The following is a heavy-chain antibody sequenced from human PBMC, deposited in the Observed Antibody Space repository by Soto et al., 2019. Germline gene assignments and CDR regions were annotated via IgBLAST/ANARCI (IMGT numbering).Heavy chain of an antibody. J-gene: IGHJ3*02. CDR3: ARGSPRYAFDI. V-gene: IGHV3-53*04. D-gene: IGHD3-10*01. Sequence: EVQLVESGGGLVQPGGYLRLSCAASGFTVSSNYMSWVRQAPGKGLEWVSVIYSGGSTYYADSVKGRFTISRHNSKNTLYLQMKSLRAEDTAVYYCARGSPRYAFDIWGQGTMVTVSS. CDR2: IYSGGST. CDR1: GFTVSSNY.